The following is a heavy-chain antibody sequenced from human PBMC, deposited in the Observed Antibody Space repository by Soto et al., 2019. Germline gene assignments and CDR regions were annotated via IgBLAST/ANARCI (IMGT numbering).Heavy chain of an antibody. CDR1: GGSISSGDYY. V-gene: IGHV4-30-4*01. D-gene: IGHD5-12*01. J-gene: IGHJ4*02. CDR2: IYYSGST. CDR3: AGGLVATIFDY. Sequence: PSETLSLTCTVSGGSISSGDYYWSWIRQPPGKGLEWIGYIYYSGSTYYNPSLKSRVTISVDTSKNQFSLKLSSVTAADTAVYYCAGGLVATIFDYWGQGTLVTVSS.